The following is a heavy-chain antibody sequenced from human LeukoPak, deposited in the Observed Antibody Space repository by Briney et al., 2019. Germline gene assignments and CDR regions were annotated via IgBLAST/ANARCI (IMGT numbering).Heavy chain of an antibody. CDR1: GGSISSSSYY. J-gene: IGHJ4*02. CDR2: IYYSGST. V-gene: IGHV4-39*01. D-gene: IGHD6-13*01. CDR3: ASPTPGYSSSWYRPIDY. Sequence: SETLSLTCTVSGGSISSSSYYWGWIRQPPGKGLEWIGSIYYSGSTYYNPSLKSRVTISVDTSKNQFSLKLGSVTAADTAVYYCASPTPGYSSSWYRPIDYWGQGTLVTVSS.